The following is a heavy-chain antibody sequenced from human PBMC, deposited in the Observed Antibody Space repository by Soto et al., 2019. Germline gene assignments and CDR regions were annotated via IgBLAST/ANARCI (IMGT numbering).Heavy chain of an antibody. CDR1: GFTFSSYS. J-gene: IGHJ4*02. D-gene: IGHD1-1*01. CDR3: ARAAAPLEEAVVY. CDR2: ISSSSSTI. Sequence: GGSLRLSCAASGFTFSSYSMNWVRQAPGKGLEWVSYISSSSSTIYYADSVKGRFTISRDNAKNSLYLQMNSLRAEDTAVYYCARAAAPLEEAVVYWGQGTLVTVSS. V-gene: IGHV3-48*01.